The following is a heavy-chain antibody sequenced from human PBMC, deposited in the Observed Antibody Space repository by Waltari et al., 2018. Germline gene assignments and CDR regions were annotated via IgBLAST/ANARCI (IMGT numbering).Heavy chain of an antibody. CDR1: GASFSVYY. Sequence: QVQLQQWGAGLLKPSETLSLTCSVSGASFSVYYWGWVRHVPGKGLEWIGQIRHPGNTNYNPSLQSRVAISIDTSRNQFSLRVFSVTAADTGLYFCTRGGNYDFWSHRPFVDPWGQGTQVTVSS. J-gene: IGHJ5*02. CDR2: IRHPGNT. D-gene: IGHD3-3*01. V-gene: IGHV4-34*01. CDR3: TRGGNYDFWSHRPFVDP.